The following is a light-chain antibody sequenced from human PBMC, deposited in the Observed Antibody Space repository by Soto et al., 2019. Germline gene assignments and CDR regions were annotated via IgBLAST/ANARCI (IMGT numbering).Light chain of an antibody. Sequence: QSVLTQPPSASGAPGQRVTISCSGSNSNIGSHVVNWYQQVPGTAPKLLIYTNNQRPSGVPDRFSDSKSGTSASLAISGLQSEDEADYYCAAWDGSLQSWVFGGGTEVTVL. CDR1: NSNIGSHV. V-gene: IGLV1-44*01. CDR2: TNN. J-gene: IGLJ3*02. CDR3: AAWDGSLQSWV.